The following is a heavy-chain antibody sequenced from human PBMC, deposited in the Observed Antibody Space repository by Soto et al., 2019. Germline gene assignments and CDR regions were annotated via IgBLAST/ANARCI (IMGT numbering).Heavy chain of an antibody. CDR1: SVSVSSSSYY. CDR2: IYYSGSN. D-gene: IGHD4-17*01. V-gene: IGHV4-39*01. J-gene: IGHJ4*02. Sequence: LSLTCSVSSVSVSSSSYYWGWIRRPPEKWLEWIGSIYYSGSNYYNPTLKDKVTISIDTYKNQFTLKLSYVTAGDTAVYYCASGYGDYGNWGQGTLVTVSS. CDR3: ASGYGDYGN.